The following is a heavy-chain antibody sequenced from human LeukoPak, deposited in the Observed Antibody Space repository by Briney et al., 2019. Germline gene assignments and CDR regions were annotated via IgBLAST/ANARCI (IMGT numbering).Heavy chain of an antibody. J-gene: IGHJ5*02. V-gene: IGHV3-11*01. CDR3: ARGIMVRGVGDWFDP. CDR2: IDNSGRTI. D-gene: IGHD3-10*01. Sequence: KTGGSLRLSCAASGFTFSDYYITWVRQAPGKGLEWVSYIDNSGRTIFYADSVKGRFTISRDNAKNSLYLQMNSLRAEDTAVYYCARGIMVRGVGDWFDPWGQGTLVTVSS. CDR1: GFTFSDYY.